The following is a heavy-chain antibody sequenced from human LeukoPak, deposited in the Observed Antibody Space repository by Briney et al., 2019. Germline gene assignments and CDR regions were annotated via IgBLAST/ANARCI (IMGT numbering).Heavy chain of an antibody. D-gene: IGHD6-19*01. V-gene: IGHV4-39*01. Sequence: PSETLSLTCTVSGGSISSSGYYWGWIRLPPGKGLEWIGSIYYSGSTYYNPSLKSRVTISVDTSKNQFSLKLSSVTAADTAVYYCARLYSCGWYERSPRWGQVTLVTVSA. CDR2: IYYSGST. CDR1: GGSISSSGYY. J-gene: IGHJ4*02. CDR3: ARLYSCGWYERSPR.